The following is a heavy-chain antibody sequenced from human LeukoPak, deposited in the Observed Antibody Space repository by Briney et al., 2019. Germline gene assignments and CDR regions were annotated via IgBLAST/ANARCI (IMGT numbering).Heavy chain of an antibody. V-gene: IGHV1-8*02. D-gene: IGHD1-26*01. CDR1: GYTFTSYD. CDR3: ARRRVGATTYYFDY. J-gene: IGHJ4*02. CDR2: MNPNSGNT. Sequence: ASVKVSCKASGYTFTSYDINWVRQATGQGLEWMGWMNPNSGNTGYAQKFQGRVTMTRNTSISTAYMELSSLRSGDTAVYYCARRRVGATTYYFDYWGQGTLVTVSS.